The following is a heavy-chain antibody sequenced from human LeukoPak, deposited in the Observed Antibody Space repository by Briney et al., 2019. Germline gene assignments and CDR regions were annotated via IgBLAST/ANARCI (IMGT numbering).Heavy chain of an antibody. CDR3: ARDVLPSAFDI. V-gene: IGHV3-23*01. CDR2: ISGGGGST. D-gene: IGHD2-15*01. CDR1: GFTFTSYS. J-gene: IGHJ3*02. Sequence: GGSLRLSCAASGFTFTSYSMNWVRQAPGKGLEWVSTISGGGGSTYYADSVKGRFTISRDNSKNTLYLQMNSLRAEDTAVYYCARDVLPSAFDIWGQGTMVTVSS.